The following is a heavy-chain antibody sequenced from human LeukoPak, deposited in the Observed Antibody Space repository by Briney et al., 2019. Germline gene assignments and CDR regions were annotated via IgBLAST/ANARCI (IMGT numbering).Heavy chain of an antibody. V-gene: IGHV1-69*13. CDR2: IIPIFGTA. Sequence: ASVKVSCKASGGTFSSYAISWVRQASGQGLEWMGGIIPIFGTANYAQKFQGRVTITADESTSTAYMELSSLRSEDTAVYCCASPSIAARFHYYYYYMDVWGKGTTVTVSS. J-gene: IGHJ6*03. CDR3: ASPSIAARFHYYYYYMDV. D-gene: IGHD6-6*01. CDR1: GGTFSSYA.